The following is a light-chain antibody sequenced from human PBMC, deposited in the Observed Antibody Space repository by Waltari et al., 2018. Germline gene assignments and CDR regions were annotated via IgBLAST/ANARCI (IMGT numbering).Light chain of an antibody. CDR3: QQYGSSPLT. J-gene: IGKJ4*01. V-gene: IGKV3-20*01. Sequence: EIVLTQSPGTLSLSPGERATLSCRASQSVTRSYLAWYQQKPGQAPRLLIYGASSGATGIPDRFSGSGSGTDFTLTISRLEPEDFAVYYCQQYGSSPLTFGGGTKVEL. CDR1: QSVTRSY. CDR2: GAS.